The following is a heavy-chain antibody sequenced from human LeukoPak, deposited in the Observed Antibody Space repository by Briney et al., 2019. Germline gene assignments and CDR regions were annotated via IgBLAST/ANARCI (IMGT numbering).Heavy chain of an antibody. V-gene: IGHV3-23*01. CDR1: GFTFSRFA. CDR3: VPEGFDI. CDR2: ISGSGSSA. Sequence: AGGSLRLSCEISGFTFSRFAMNWVRQAPGQGLEWISIISGSGSSAYYADSVKGRFIVSRDNFKNTVNLEMSSLRVEDTAVYYCVPEGFDIWGQGKMDTVSS. J-gene: IGHJ3*02.